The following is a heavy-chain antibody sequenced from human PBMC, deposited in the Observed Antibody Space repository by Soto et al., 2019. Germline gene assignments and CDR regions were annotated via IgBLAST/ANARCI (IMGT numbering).Heavy chain of an antibody. V-gene: IGHV2-5*01. J-gene: IGHJ4*02. D-gene: IGHD7-27*01. CDR2: IYWNDYK. Sequence: QITLKESGPTLVKPTQTLTLICTFSGFSLSTTGVGVAWIRQPPGKPLEWLALIYWNDYKRYSPALQSRLSITKDTSKHQVVLTVTNVDAVDTATYYCALLKLGSPEMTRADHYCGQGTLVTVSS. CDR3: ALLKLGSPEMTRADHY. CDR1: GFSLSTTGVG.